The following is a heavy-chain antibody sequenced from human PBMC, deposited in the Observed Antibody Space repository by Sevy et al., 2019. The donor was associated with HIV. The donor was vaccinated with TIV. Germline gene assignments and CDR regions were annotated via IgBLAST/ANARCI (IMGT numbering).Heavy chain of an antibody. D-gene: IGHD1-26*01. Sequence: GGSLRLSCAASGFSFSNAWMSWVRQAPGKGLEWVGRIKSKTDGGTTDYAAPVKGRFTISRDDSKNTLYLQMNSLKTEDTAVYYCTTGDIEGATTEYYYYYYGMDVWGQGTTVTVSS. CDR3: TTGDIEGATTEYYYYYYGMDV. CDR2: IKSKTDGGTT. V-gene: IGHV3-15*01. J-gene: IGHJ6*02. CDR1: GFSFSNAW.